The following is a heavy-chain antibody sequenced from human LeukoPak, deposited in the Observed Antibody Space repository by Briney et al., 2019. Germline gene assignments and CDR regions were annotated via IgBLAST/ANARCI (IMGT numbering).Heavy chain of an antibody. D-gene: IGHD1-14*01. CDR3: AKGGSGKTGGYFDY. CDR2: ITNSGTTI. Sequence: PGGSLRLSCAASGFTFTDYYMSWIRQAPGKGLEWVSYITNSGTTIYYADSVKGRFTISRDNAKNSLYLQMNSLRAEDTAVYYCAKGGSGKTGGYFDYWGQGTLVTVSS. J-gene: IGHJ4*02. CDR1: GFTFTDYY. V-gene: IGHV3-11*01.